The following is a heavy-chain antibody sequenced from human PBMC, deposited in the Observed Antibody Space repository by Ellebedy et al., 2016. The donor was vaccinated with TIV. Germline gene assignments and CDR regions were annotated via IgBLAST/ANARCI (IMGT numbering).Heavy chain of an antibody. Sequence: GESLKISCAASEFTVSNNYMTWVRQAPGKGLEWVSCISSSGTYIYYADSLKGRFTISRDSAKNSLYLQMNSLRAEDTAVYYCARGSGDLPFDYWGQGTLVTVSS. V-gene: IGHV3-21*01. CDR1: EFTVSNNY. J-gene: IGHJ4*02. D-gene: IGHD4-17*01. CDR3: ARGSGDLPFDY. CDR2: ISSSGTYI.